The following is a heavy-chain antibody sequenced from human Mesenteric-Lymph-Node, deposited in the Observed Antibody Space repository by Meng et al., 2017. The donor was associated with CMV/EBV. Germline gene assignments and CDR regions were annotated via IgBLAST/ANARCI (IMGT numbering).Heavy chain of an antibody. D-gene: IGHD2-2*02. CDR3: ALGSTSCYRADCYGMDV. CDR2: ISSSSSYI. Sequence: GESLKISCAASGFTFSSYSMNWVRQAPGKGLEWVSSISSSSSYIYYADSVKGRFTISRDNAKNSLYLQMNSLRAEDTAVYYCALGSTSCYRADCYGMDVWGQGTTVTVSS. J-gene: IGHJ6*02. CDR1: GFTFSSYS. V-gene: IGHV3-21*01.